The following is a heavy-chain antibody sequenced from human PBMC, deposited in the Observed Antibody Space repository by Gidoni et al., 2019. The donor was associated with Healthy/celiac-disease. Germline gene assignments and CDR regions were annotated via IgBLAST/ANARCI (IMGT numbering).Heavy chain of an antibody. V-gene: IGHV4-39*01. CDR1: GGSISSSSSY. D-gene: IGHD3-22*01. J-gene: IGHJ5*02. CDR2: IYYSGST. Sequence: QLQLQASGPGLVQPSETLSLTCTVSGGSISSSSSYWGWIRPPPGKGLEWIGSIYYSGSTYYNPSLKSRVTISVDTSKNQFSLKLSSVTAADTAVYYCARHLNYYDSSGYSGWFDPWGQGTLVTVSS. CDR3: ARHLNYYDSSGYSGWFDP.